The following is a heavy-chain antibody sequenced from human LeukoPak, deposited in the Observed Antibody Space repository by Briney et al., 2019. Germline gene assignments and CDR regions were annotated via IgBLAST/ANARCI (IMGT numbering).Heavy chain of an antibody. V-gene: IGHV3-33*01. J-gene: IGHJ5*02. CDR3: ARDSSRSPFDP. CDR1: GFTFSSYG. CDR2: IWYDGSNK. Sequence: PGGSLRLSCAASGFTFSSYGMHLVRQAPGKGLEWVAVIWYDGSNKYYADSVKGRFTISRDNSKNTLYLQMNSLRAEDTAVYYCARDSSRSPFDPWGQGTLVTVSS. D-gene: IGHD2/OR15-2a*01.